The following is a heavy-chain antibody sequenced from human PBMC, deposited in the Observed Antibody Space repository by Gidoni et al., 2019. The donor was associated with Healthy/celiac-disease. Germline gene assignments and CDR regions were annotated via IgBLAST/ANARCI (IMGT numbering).Heavy chain of an antibody. CDR2: ITRDGSST. Sequence: EVQLVESGGGSVQPGGSRRLPSAASGFTFSSYWMHWVRQAPGKGLVWVSRITRDGSSTSYADSVKGRFTISRNNAKNTLYLQMNSLRAEDTAVYYCARDPVQGYGMDVWGQGTTVTVSS. CDR3: ARDPVQGYGMDV. J-gene: IGHJ6*02. CDR1: GFTFSSYW. V-gene: IGHV3-74*01. D-gene: IGHD1-1*01.